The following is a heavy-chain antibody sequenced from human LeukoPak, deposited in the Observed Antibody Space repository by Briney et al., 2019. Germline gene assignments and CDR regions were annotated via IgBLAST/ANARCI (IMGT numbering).Heavy chain of an antibody. CDR1: GGSISSYY. J-gene: IGHJ4*02. D-gene: IGHD6-13*01. CDR3: AREEYSSSWYMFFGF. V-gene: IGHV4-4*07. CDR2: IYTSGNT. Sequence: SETLSLTCTVSGGSISSYYWSWIRQPAGKGLEWIGHIYTSGNTNYNPSLKSRVTMSVDTSRNQFSLRLTSVTAADTAVYYCAREEYSSSWYMFFGFWGQGALVTVSS.